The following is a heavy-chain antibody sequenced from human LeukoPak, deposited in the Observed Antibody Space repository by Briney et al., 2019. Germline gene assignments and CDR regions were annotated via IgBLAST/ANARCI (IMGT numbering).Heavy chain of an antibody. J-gene: IGHJ6*04. V-gene: IGHV4-34*01. CDR3: ARGYRSGGSCYYYYGMDV. Sequence: PETLSQTCAVYGGLLCGCYWSWIRPPPGKGLEWIGEINHSGSTNYNPSLKSRVTIPVDTSKNRFSLMLSSVTAADTAVYYCARGYRSGGSCYYYYGMDVWGKGTTVTVSS. CDR1: GGLLCGCY. CDR2: INHSGST. D-gene: IGHD2-15*01.